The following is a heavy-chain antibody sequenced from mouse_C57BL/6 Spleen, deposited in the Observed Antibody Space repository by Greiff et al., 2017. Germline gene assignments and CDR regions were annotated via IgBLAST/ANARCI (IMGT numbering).Heavy chain of an antibody. V-gene: IGHV1-80*01. CDR3: ARKGYGSSSYYAMDY. Sequence: VQLQQSGAELVKPGASVKISCKASGYAFSSYWMNWVKQRPGKGLEWIGQIYPGDGDTNYNGKLKGKATLTADKSSSTAYMQLSSLTSEDSAVYFCARKGYGSSSYYAMDYWGQGTSVTVSS. CDR1: GYAFSSYW. CDR2: IYPGDGDT. D-gene: IGHD1-1*01. J-gene: IGHJ4*01.